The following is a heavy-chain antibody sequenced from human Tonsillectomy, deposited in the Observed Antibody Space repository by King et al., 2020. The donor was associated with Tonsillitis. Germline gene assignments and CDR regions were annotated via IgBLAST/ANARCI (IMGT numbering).Heavy chain of an antibody. D-gene: IGHD2-2*01. Sequence: VQLVESGGGLVQPGGSLRLSCAASGFTFNTYSMNWVRQAPGKGPEWVSYISSSSSGTFYADSVQGRFTISRDNAKNSLYLQMGSLRADDTAVYYCVRDFQYAFDSWGRGTLVTVSS. CDR3: VRDFQYAFDS. J-gene: IGHJ4*02. CDR1: GFTFNTYS. CDR2: ISSSSSGT. V-gene: IGHV3-48*04.